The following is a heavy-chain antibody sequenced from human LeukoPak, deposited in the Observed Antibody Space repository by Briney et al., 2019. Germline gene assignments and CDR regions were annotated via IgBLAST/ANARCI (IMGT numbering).Heavy chain of an antibody. CDR2: IYYSGST. CDR3: ARERYSYGYGIDY. J-gene: IGHJ4*02. Sequence: PSETLSLTCTVSGGSISSSSYYWGWIRQPPGKGLEWIGSIYYSGSTYYNPSLKSRVTISVDTSKNQFSLKLSSVTAADTAVYYCARERYSYGYGIDYWGQGTLVTVSS. D-gene: IGHD5-18*01. CDR1: GGSISSSSYY. V-gene: IGHV4-39*07.